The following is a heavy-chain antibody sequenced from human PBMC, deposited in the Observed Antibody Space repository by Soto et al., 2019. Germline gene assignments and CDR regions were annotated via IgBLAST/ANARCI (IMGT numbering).Heavy chain of an antibody. Sequence: ASVKVSCKASGYTFTSYYMHWVRQAPGQGLEWMGIINPSGGSTSYAQKFQGRVTMTRDTSTSTVYMELSSLRADDTAVYYCARGDYYDTSGPFSDAFDIWGQGTMVTVSS. CDR1: GYTFTSYY. CDR3: ARGDYYDTSGPFSDAFDI. D-gene: IGHD3-22*01. CDR2: INPSGGST. V-gene: IGHV1-46*01. J-gene: IGHJ3*02.